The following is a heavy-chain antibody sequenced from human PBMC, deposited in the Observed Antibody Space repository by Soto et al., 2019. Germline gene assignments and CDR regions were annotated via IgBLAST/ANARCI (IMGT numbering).Heavy chain of an antibody. J-gene: IGHJ3*02. CDR2: IYYLGST. D-gene: IGHD3-10*01. V-gene: IGHV4-31*03. CDR3: ARFYMVRGVMSAFDI. CDR1: GGSIRRGGYY. Sequence: QVQLQESGPGLVKPSQTLSLACTVSGGSIRRGGYYWSWIRQHPGKGLEWIGYIYYLGSTYYNPSLKSRVTISVDTSKKQFSLKLSSVTAADTGVYYCARFYMVRGVMSAFDIWGQGTMVTVSS.